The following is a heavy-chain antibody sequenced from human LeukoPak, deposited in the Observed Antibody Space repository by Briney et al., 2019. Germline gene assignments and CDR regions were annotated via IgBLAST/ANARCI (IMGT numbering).Heavy chain of an antibody. Sequence: ASVKVSCKASGYTFTGYYMHWVRQAPGQGLEWMGWINPNSGGTKYSQKFQGRVTITRDTSASTAYMELSSLRSEDTAVYYCARSIATGYSYGLDAFDIWDQGTMVTVSS. CDR1: GYTFTGYY. D-gene: IGHD5-18*01. J-gene: IGHJ3*02. V-gene: IGHV1-2*02. CDR3: ARSIATGYSYGLDAFDI. CDR2: INPNSGGT.